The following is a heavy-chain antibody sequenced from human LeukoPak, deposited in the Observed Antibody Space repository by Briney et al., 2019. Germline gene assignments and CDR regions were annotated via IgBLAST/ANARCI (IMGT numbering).Heavy chain of an antibody. J-gene: IGHJ3*02. Sequence: SVKVSCKASGGTFSSYAISWVRQAPGQGLEWMGGIIPIFGAANYAQKFQGRVTITTDESTSTAYMELSSLRSEDTAVYYCARDLWFGDDAFDIWGQGTMVTVSS. CDR3: ARDLWFGDDAFDI. V-gene: IGHV1-69*05. D-gene: IGHD3-10*01. CDR1: GGTFSSYA. CDR2: IIPIFGAA.